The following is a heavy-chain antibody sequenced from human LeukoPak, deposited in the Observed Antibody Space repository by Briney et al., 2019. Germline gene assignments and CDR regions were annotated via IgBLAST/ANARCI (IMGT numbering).Heavy chain of an antibody. CDR2: IYYSGST. Sequence: SETLSLTCTVSGDSISSSSYYWAWIRQPPGKGLEWIGYIYYSGSTNYNPSLKSRVTISVDTSKNQFSLKLSSVTAADTAVYYCARVIRGYSYGYYFDYWGQGTLVTVSS. J-gene: IGHJ4*02. V-gene: IGHV4-61*05. CDR1: GDSISSSSYY. D-gene: IGHD5-18*01. CDR3: ARVIRGYSYGYYFDY.